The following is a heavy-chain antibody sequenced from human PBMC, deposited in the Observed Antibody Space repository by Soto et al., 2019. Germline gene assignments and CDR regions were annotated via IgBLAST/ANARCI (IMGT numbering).Heavy chain of an antibody. CDR3: TTGIYYDILTGYHDVAY. CDR2: IKSKTDGGTA. V-gene: IGHV3-15*01. D-gene: IGHD3-9*01. J-gene: IGHJ4*02. Sequence: GGSLRLSCAASGFNLSHPWMTWVRQAAGKGLQWVGRIKSKTDGGTADYAAPVKGRFTISRDDSKNTVYLQMNSLKTEDTAVYYCTTGIYYDILTGYHDVAYWGQGXLVTVYS. CDR1: GFNLSHPW.